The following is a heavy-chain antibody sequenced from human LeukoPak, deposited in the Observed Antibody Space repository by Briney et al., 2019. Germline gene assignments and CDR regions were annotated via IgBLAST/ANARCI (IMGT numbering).Heavy chain of an antibody. CDR2: IWYDGTNT. D-gene: IGHD3/OR15-3a*01. Sequence: PGGSLRLSVAAPGFTFGDYAMHWFGQTPNKGRAGVPFIWYDGTNTYYSDSVKGRFTISRDNSKNTLYLQMNSLRGEDTAVYYCAKSWTGHYPTYYFDDWGQGTLVTVSS. CDR3: AKSWTGHYPTYYFDD. J-gene: IGHJ4*02. V-gene: IGHV3-30*02. CDR1: GFTFGDYA.